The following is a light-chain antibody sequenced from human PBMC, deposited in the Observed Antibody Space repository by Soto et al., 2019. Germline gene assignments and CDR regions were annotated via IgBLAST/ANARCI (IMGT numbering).Light chain of an antibody. CDR1: QSVSSSY. Sequence: EIVLTQSPGTLSLSPGERATLSCRASQSVSSSYLAWYQQKPGQAPRLLIYGASSRATGIPDRFSGSGSGTDFTLTISRLEPEDFAVYYCQQYGGSPRTFGQGTMVDI. J-gene: IGKJ1*01. CDR2: GAS. V-gene: IGKV3-20*01. CDR3: QQYGGSPRT.